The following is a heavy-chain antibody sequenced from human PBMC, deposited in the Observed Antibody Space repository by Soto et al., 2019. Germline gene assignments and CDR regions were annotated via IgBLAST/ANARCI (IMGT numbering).Heavy chain of an antibody. CDR3: ARGCITSCGVETYYYHGMGV. D-gene: IGHD3-3*01. Sequence: GKGLEWIGEINHSGSTNYNPSLKSRVTISVDTSKNQFSLKLSSVTAADTAVYYCARGCITSCGVETYYYHGMGVCAQGPSLT. J-gene: IGHJ6*01. CDR2: INHSGST. V-gene: IGHV4-34*01.